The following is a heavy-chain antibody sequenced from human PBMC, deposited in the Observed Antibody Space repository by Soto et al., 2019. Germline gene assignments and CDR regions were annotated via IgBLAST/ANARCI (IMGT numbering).Heavy chain of an antibody. V-gene: IGHV1-69*06. CDR2: IIPIFGTA. J-gene: IGHJ4*02. CDR3: ATYDSSGPRTVPFDY. CDR1: GGTFSSYA. D-gene: IGHD3-22*01. Sequence: GASVKVSCKASGGTFSSYAISWVRQAPGQGLEWMGGIIPIFGTANYAQKFQGRVTITADKSTSTAYMELSSLRSEDTAVYYCATYDSSGPRTVPFDYWGQGTLVTVSS.